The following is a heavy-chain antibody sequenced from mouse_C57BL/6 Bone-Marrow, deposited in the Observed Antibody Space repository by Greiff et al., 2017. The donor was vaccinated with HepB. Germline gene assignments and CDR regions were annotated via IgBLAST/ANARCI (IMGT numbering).Heavy chain of an antibody. CDR1: GYAFSSSW. V-gene: IGHV1-82*01. J-gene: IGHJ2*01. D-gene: IGHD1-1*01. Sequence: QVQLQQSGPELVKPGASVKISCKASGYAFSSSWMNWVKQRPGKGLEWIGRIYPGDGDTNYNGKFKGKATLTADKSSSTAYMQLSSLTSEDSAVYFCARVEILYYYGSSPFDYWGQGTTLTVSS. CDR2: IYPGDGDT. CDR3: ARVEILYYYGSSPFDY.